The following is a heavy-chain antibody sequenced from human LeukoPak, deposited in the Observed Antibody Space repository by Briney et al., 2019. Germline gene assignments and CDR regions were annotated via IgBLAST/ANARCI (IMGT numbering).Heavy chain of an antibody. Sequence: GGSLRLSCGASGFTVSNNHMSWVRQAPGKGLEWVSITYSDGTTYYADSVKGRFTISRDNSKNTLYLQMISLRAEDTAVYYCAKGGSIVVVPAAEHWGQGTLVTVSS. J-gene: IGHJ1*01. D-gene: IGHD2-2*01. CDR3: AKGGSIVVVPAAEH. CDR2: TYSDGTT. V-gene: IGHV3-53*01. CDR1: GFTVSNNH.